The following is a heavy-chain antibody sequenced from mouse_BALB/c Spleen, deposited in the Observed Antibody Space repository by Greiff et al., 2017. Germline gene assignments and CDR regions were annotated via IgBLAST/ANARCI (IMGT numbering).Heavy chain of an antibody. CDR2: INSNGGST. CDR3: ARDRGLRRDYAMDY. D-gene: IGHD2-4*01. CDR1: GFTFSSYG. J-gene: IGHJ4*01. Sequence: EVKLVESGGGLVQPGGSLKLSCAASGFTFSSYGMSWVRQTPDKRLELVATINSNGGSTYYPDSVKGRFTISRDNAKNTLYLQMSSLKSEDTAMDYCARDRGLRRDYAMDYWGQGTSVTVSS. V-gene: IGHV5-6-3*01.